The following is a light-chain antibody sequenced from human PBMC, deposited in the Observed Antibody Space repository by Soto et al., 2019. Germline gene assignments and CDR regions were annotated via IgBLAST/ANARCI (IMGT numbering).Light chain of an antibody. CDR3: QQRSNWPPG. Sequence: EIVLTQCPSTPSQKPGERATLSCRASQSVSSYLAWYQQKPGQAPRLLIYDASNRASGIPARFSGSGSGTDFTLTISCLEPDDFAVYYCQQRSNWPPGFGQGTRLEIK. V-gene: IGKV3-11*01. CDR1: QSVSSY. CDR2: DAS. J-gene: IGKJ5*01.